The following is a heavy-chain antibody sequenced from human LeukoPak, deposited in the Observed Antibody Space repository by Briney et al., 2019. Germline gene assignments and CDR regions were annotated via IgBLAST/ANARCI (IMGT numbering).Heavy chain of an antibody. D-gene: IGHD6-6*01. CDR2: ISWNSGSI. V-gene: IGHV3-9*03. J-gene: IGHJ4*02. CDR1: GFTFDDYA. Sequence: GRSLRLSCAASGFTFDDYAMHWVRQAPGKGLEWVSRISWNSGSIAYADSVKGRFTISRENAKNSLYLQMSSLRAEDMALYYCAKEYSSSSGYFDYWGQGTLVTVSS. CDR3: AKEYSSSSGYFDY.